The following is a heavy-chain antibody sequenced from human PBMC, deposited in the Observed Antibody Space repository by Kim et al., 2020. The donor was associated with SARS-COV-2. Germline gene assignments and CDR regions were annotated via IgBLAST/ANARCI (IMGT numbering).Heavy chain of an antibody. D-gene: IGHD3-10*01. CDR3: ARDFYGSGSEYYGMDV. V-gene: IGHV3-30-3*01. Sequence: GGSLRLSCAASGFTFSSYAMHWVRQAPGKGLEWVAVISYDGSNKYYADSVKGRFTISRDNSKNTLYLQMNSLRAEDTAVYYCARDFYGSGSEYYGMDVWG. CDR1: GFTFSSYA. J-gene: IGHJ6*01. CDR2: ISYDGSNK.